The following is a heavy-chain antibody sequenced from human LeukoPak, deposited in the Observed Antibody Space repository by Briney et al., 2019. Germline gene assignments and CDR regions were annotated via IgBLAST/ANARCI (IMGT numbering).Heavy chain of an antibody. Sequence: GGSLRLSCAASGFTFSSYGMHWVRQAPGKGLEWVAFIRYDGSNKYYTDSVKGRFTISRDNSKNTLYLQMNSLRAEDTAVYYCAKSVTAMVSSIDWFDPWGQGTLVTVSS. CDR3: AKSVTAMVSSIDWFDP. CDR1: GFTFSSYG. V-gene: IGHV3-30*02. J-gene: IGHJ5*02. D-gene: IGHD5-18*01. CDR2: IRYDGSNK.